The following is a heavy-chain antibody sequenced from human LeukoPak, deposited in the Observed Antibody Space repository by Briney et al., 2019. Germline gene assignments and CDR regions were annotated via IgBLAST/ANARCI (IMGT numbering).Heavy chain of an antibody. CDR3: ARDLIFGGGSWFTPYYYYYYGMDV. Sequence: PGGSLRLSCAASGFTFSSYWMHWVRQAPGKGLVWVSRINSDGSSTSYADSVKGRFTISRDNAKNTLYLQMNSLRAEDTAVYYCARDLIFGGGSWFTPYYYYYYGMDVWGQGTTVTVPS. J-gene: IGHJ6*02. D-gene: IGHD6-13*01. V-gene: IGHV3-74*01. CDR1: GFTFSSYW. CDR2: INSDGSST.